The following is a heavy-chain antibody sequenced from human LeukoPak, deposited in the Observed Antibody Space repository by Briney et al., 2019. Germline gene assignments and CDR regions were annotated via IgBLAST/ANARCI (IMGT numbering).Heavy chain of an antibody. V-gene: IGHV4-34*01. CDR3: ARRGVIQRIISWFDP. CDR1: GGSFIGYY. Sequence: SETLSLTCAVYGGSFIGYYWSWIRQPPGKGLEWIGEINHSGSTNYNPSLKSRVTISVDTSKNQFSLKLSSVTAADTAVYYCARRGVIQRIISWFDPWGQGTLVTVSS. D-gene: IGHD1-1*01. J-gene: IGHJ5*02. CDR2: INHSGST.